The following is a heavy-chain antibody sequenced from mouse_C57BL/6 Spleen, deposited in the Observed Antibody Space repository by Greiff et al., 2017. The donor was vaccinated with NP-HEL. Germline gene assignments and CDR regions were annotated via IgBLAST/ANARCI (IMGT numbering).Heavy chain of an antibody. D-gene: IGHD3-2*02. CDR2: INPNYGTT. CDR3: ARQLRLRFYAMDY. Sequence: QVQLQQPGAELVKPGASVKLSCKASGYTFTSYWMQWVKQRPGQGLEWIGVINPNYGTTSYNQKFKGKATLTVDQSSSTAYMQLNSLTSEDSAVYYCARQLRLRFYAMDYWGQGTSVTVSS. CDR1: GYTFTSYW. J-gene: IGHJ4*01. V-gene: IGHV1-50*01.